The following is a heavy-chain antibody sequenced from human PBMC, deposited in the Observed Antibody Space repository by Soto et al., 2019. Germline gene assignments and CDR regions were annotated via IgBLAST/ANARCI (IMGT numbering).Heavy chain of an antibody. J-gene: IGHJ6*02. CDR1: GFTFSSYA. Sequence: EVQLLESGGGLVQPGGSLRLSCAASGFTFSSYAMSWVRQAPGKGLEWVSAISGSGGSTYYADSVKGRFTISRDNSKNWLYRVRNCLRAEDTAVDYCAEEGESTGRRWDYYGMDVWGQGTTVTVSS. CDR2: ISGSGGST. V-gene: IGHV3-23*01. D-gene: IGHD1-1*01. CDR3: AEEGESTGRRWDYYGMDV.